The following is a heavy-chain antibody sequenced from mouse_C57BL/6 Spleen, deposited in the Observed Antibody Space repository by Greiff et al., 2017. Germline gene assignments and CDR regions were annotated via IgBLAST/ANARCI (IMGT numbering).Heavy chain of an antibody. V-gene: IGHV1-64*01. J-gene: IGHJ2*01. CDR1: GYTFTSYW. D-gene: IGHD1-1*01. CDR2: IHPNSGST. CDR3: ARDPSTVVAPDY. Sequence: QVQLQQPGAELVKPGASVKLSCKASGYTFTSYWMHWVKQRPGQGLEWIGMIHPNSGSTNYNEKFKSKATLTVDKSSSTAYMQLSSLTSEDSAVYYCARDPSTVVAPDYWGQGTTLTVSS.